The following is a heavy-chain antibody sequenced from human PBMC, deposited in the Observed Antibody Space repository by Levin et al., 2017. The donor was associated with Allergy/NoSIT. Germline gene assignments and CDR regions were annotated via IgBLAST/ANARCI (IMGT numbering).Heavy chain of an antibody. V-gene: IGHV3-30*04. CDR2: ISYDGTNK. CDR3: AREGYGGNPGDDAFDV. J-gene: IGHJ3*01. CDR1: GFTFSTYA. D-gene: IGHD4-23*01. Sequence: AGGSLRLSCAASGFTFSTYALHWVRQAPGKRLEWVAVISYDGTNKYYADFVKGRFTISRDNSRNTLNLQMNSLRTEDTAVYHCAREGYGGNPGDDAFDVWGQGTTVTVSS.